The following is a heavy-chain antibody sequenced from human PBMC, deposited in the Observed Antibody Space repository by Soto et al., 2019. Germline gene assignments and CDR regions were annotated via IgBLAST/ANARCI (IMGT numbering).Heavy chain of an antibody. J-gene: IGHJ5*02. CDR1: GVSISSGGYC. D-gene: IGHD2-2*01. Sequence: PSATLARTCAGSGVSISSGGYCWSWILQPPGKGLEWIGYIYHSGSTYYNPSLKSRVTISVDRSKNQFSLKLSSVTAADTAVYNCARVLSSTSYKRFWFDPWGQGTLVTVSS. CDR3: ARVLSSTSYKRFWFDP. CDR2: IYHSGST. V-gene: IGHV4-30-2*01.